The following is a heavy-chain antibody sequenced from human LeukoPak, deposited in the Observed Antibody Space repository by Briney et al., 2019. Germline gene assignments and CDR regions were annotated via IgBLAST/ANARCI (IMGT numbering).Heavy chain of an antibody. V-gene: IGHV2-5*02. CDR2: IYWDDDK. Sequence: SGPTLVNPTQTLTLTCTFSGFSLSTDGVGVGWIRQPPGKAPEWLAIIYWDDDKRYSPSLKSRLTITKDTAKNQVVLTMTNVDPVDTATYYCAHWYRYYYDDSRRSGCYYFDYWGQGTLVTVSS. CDR1: GFSLSTDGVG. CDR3: AHWYRYYYDDSRRSGCYYFDY. D-gene: IGHD3-22*01. J-gene: IGHJ4*02.